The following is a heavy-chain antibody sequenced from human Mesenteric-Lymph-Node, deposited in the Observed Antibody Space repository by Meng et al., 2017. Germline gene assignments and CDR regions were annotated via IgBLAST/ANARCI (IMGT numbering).Heavy chain of an antibody. CDR1: GGSISRNGYY. D-gene: IGHD3-10*01. V-gene: IGHV4-39*01. CDR2: IYHSGST. Sequence: LQPQKLAPELVWPSETLPLTCTSSGGSISRNGYYWDWVRQPPGKWLEWIGAIYHSGSTSSNPSLQSRVTMFVDTSKNQFSLMLTSVTATDTAVYYCARRRGGSGRDCWGQGTLVTVSS. J-gene: IGHJ4*02. CDR3: ARRRGGSGRDC.